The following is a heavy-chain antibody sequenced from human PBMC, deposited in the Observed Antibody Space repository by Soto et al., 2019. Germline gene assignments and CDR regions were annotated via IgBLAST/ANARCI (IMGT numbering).Heavy chain of an antibody. Sequence: ASVKVSCKASGYTFTSCYIHWVRQAPGQGLEWMGWINPDSGDTKYAQKFRGRVTMTRDTSITTAYMEVQMLTSDDTAVYYCAXQLAYCGGDCFTEPVDYWGQGTLVTVSS. V-gene: IGHV1-2*02. CDR3: AXQLAYCGGDCFTEPVDY. D-gene: IGHD2-21*02. CDR2: INPDSGDT. J-gene: IGHJ4*02. CDR1: GYTFTSCY.